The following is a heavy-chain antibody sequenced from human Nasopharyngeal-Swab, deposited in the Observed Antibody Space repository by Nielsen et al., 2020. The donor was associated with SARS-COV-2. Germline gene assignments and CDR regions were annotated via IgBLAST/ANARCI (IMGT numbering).Heavy chain of an antibody. Sequence: GESLKISCAASGFTFSSYAMSWVRQAPGKGLEWVSAISGSGGSTYYADSVKGRFTISRDNSKNTLYLQMNSLRAEDTAVYYCAKVAGDSSGYWAFDYWGQGTLVTVSS. J-gene: IGHJ4*02. CDR1: GFTFSSYA. D-gene: IGHD3-22*01. V-gene: IGHV3-23*01. CDR3: AKVAGDSSGYWAFDY. CDR2: ISGSGGST.